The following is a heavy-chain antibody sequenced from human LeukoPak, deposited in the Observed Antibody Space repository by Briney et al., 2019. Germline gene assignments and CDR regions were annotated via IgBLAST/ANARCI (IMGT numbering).Heavy chain of an antibody. D-gene: IGHD3-10*01. CDR2: IIPIFGTA. Sequence: SVKVSCKASGGTFSSYAISWVRQAPGQGLEWMGGIIPIFGTANYAQKFQGRVTITADESTSTAYMELSSLRSDDTAVYYCAREASGSGSYYSSYYYGMDVWGQGTTVTVSS. CDR1: GGTFSSYA. J-gene: IGHJ6*02. CDR3: AREASGSGSYYSSYYYGMDV. V-gene: IGHV1-69*13.